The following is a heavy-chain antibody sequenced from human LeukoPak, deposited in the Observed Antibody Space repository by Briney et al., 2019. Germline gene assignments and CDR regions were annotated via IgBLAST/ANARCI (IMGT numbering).Heavy chain of an antibody. J-gene: IGHJ6*02. CDR1: GFTFSNAW. V-gene: IGHV3-15*07. D-gene: IGHD2-15*01. CDR3: TTSPRYCSGGSCYSGYYGIDV. Sequence: GGSLRLSCAASGFTFSNAWMNWVRQAPGKGLEWVGRMKSKTDGGTTDYAAPVKGRFTISRDDSKNTLYLQMNSLKTEDTAVYYCTTSPRYCSGGSCYSGYYGIDVWGQGTTVTVSS. CDR2: MKSKTDGGTT.